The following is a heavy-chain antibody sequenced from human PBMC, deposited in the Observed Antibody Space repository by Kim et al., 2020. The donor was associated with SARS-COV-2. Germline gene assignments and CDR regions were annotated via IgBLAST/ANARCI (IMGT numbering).Heavy chain of an antibody. D-gene: IGHD6-13*01. CDR1: GFTFSSYA. J-gene: IGHJ4*02. CDR3: ARGEQLKY. Sequence: GGSLRLSCAASGFTFSSYAMHWVRQAPGKGLEWVAVISYDGSNKYYADSVKGRFTISRDNSKNTLYLQMNSLRAEDTAVYYCARGEQLKYWGQGTLVTVSS. V-gene: IGHV3-30-3*01. CDR2: ISYDGSNK.